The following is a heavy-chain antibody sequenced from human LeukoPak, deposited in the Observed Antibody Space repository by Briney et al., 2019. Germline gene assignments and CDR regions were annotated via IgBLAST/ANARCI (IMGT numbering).Heavy chain of an antibody. CDR3: SRENGAFSPFDY. V-gene: IGHV4-4*02. CDR1: GGSITSTNW. Sequence: SETLSLTCGVSGGSITSTNWWSWVRQPPGQGLEWIGEVSLSGLTNYNPSLKSRVTMALDKSKNHLSLNLTSVTAADTAVYYCSRENGAFSPFDYWGQGTLVTVSP. D-gene: IGHD2-8*01. J-gene: IGHJ4*02. CDR2: VSLSGLT.